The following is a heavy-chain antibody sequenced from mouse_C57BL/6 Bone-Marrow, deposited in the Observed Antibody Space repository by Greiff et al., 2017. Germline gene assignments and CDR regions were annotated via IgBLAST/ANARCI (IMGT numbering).Heavy chain of an antibody. Sequence: QVQLQQPGAELVKPGASVKLSCKASGYTFTSYWMHWVKQRPGQGLEWIGMIHPNSGSTNYNEKFKSKATLTVDKSSSTAYMQLSSLTSEDSAVXYCARDYYGSTYYCDYWGQGTTLTVSS. CDR1: GYTFTSYW. CDR3: ARDYYGSTYYCDY. D-gene: IGHD1-1*01. J-gene: IGHJ2*01. V-gene: IGHV1-64*01. CDR2: IHPNSGST.